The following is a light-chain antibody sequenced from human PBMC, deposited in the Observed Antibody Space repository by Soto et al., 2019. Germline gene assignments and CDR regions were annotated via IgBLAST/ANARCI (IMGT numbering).Light chain of an antibody. J-gene: IGLJ2*01. CDR1: RFNIGRNT. CDR3: AAWDDSLNGVV. V-gene: IGLV1-44*01. Sequence: QSVLTHPPSASGTLGQRVTISCSGSRFNIGRNTVNWYQQLPGSAPKLLIYSNNQRPSGVPDRFSGSRSGTSASLAISGLQSEDEADYYCAAWDDSLNGVVFGGGTKLTVL. CDR2: SNN.